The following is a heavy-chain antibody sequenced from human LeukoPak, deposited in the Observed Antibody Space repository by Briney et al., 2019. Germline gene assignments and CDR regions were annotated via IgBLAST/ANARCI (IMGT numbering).Heavy chain of an antibody. CDR2: ISYDGGNK. CDR3: AKGKGDYYDSSGSFDY. D-gene: IGHD3-22*01. V-gene: IGHV3-30*18. Sequence: GGSLRLSCAASGFTFSSYGMHWVRQAPGKGLEWVAVISYDGGNKYYADSVKGRFTISRDNSKNTLYLQMNSLRAEDTAVYYCAKGKGDYYDSSGSFDYWGQGTLVTVSS. J-gene: IGHJ4*02. CDR1: GFTFSSYG.